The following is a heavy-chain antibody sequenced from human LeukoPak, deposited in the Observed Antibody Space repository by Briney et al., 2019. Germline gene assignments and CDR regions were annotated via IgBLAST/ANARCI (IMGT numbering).Heavy chain of an antibody. J-gene: IGHJ4*02. CDR2: IYHSGST. Sequence: SETLSPTCAGCCGSFSGYYWSWIRQHPGNGLEWMGYIYHSGSTYYNPSLKSRVTISVDTSSNQFSLKLSSLTAADAVVYYCASVGGWAGYFDYWGQGTLVTVSS. CDR3: ASVGGWAGYFDY. D-gene: IGHD3-10*01. V-gene: IGHV4-31*11. CDR1: CGSFSGYY.